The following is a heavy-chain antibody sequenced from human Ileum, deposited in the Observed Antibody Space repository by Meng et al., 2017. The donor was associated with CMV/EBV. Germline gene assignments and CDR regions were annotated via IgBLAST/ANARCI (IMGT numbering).Heavy chain of an antibody. J-gene: IGHJ4*02. CDR3: ARGYCSSTSCYPLDY. V-gene: IGHV3-30*04. CDR2: ISYDGSNK. D-gene: IGHD2-2*01. Sequence: SGFTFGSYAMHWVRQAPGKGLEWVAVISYDGSNKYYADSVKGRFTISRDNSKNTLYLQMNSLRAEDTAVYYCARGYCSSTSCYPLDYWGQGTLVTVSS. CDR1: GFTFGSYA.